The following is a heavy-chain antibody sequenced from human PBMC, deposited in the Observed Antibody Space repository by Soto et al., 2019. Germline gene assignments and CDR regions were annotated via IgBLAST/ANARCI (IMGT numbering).Heavy chain of an antibody. CDR1: GYTFTSYD. Sequence: ASVKVSCKASGYTFTSYDINWVRQATGQGLEWMGWMNPNSGNTGYAQKFQGRVTMTRNTSISTAYMELSSLRSEDTAVYYCARGTRYDFWSGETDYYYYYYMDVWGKGTTVTVSS. D-gene: IGHD3-3*01. V-gene: IGHV1-8*01. CDR3: ARGTRYDFWSGETDYYYYYYMDV. CDR2: MNPNSGNT. J-gene: IGHJ6*03.